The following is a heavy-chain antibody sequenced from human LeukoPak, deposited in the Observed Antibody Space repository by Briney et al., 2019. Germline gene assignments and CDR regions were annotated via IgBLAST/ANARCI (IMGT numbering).Heavy chain of an antibody. V-gene: IGHV1-8*01. CDR1: GYNFTSYA. CDR2: MNPNSGNT. J-gene: IGHJ4*02. Sequence: ASVKVSCKASGYNFTSYALNWVRQAPGQGLEWMGWMNPNSGNTGYAQKFQGRVTMTRNTSISTAYMELSSLRSEDTAVYYCARGPKLTQKYYDSSGYNDYWGQGTLVTVSS. D-gene: IGHD3-22*01. CDR3: ARGPKLTQKYYDSSGYNDY.